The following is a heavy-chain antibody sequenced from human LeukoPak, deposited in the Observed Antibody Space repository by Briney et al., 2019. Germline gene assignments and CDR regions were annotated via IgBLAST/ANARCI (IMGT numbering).Heavy chain of an antibody. Sequence: ASVTVSCKVSGYTLTELSMHWVRQAPGKGLEWMGGFDPEDGETIYAQKFQGRVTTTEDTSTDTAYMELSSLRTEDTAVYYCAPLMVVATNDAFDIWGQGTMVTVSS. D-gene: IGHD5-12*01. V-gene: IGHV1-24*01. J-gene: IGHJ3*02. CDR1: GYTLTELS. CDR2: FDPEDGET. CDR3: APLMVVATNDAFDI.